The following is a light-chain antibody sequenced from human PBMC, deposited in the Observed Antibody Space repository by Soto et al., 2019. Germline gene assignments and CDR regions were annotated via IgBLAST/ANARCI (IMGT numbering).Light chain of an antibody. CDR3: QQYNSYSEA. V-gene: IGKV1-5*03. CDR1: QSIDSW. Sequence: DSQMTQSPYTLSASVGDRVTITCRASQSIDSWLAWYQRKPGKAPKLLIYKASTLESGVPSRFSGSGSGTEFTLTISSLQPDDFATYYCQQYNSYSEAFGQGTKVDIK. J-gene: IGKJ1*01. CDR2: KAS.